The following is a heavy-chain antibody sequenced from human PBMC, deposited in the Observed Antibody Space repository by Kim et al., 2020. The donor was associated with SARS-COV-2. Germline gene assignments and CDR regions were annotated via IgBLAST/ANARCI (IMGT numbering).Heavy chain of an antibody. CDR1: GFTFSSYG. Sequence: GGSLRLSCAASGFTFSSYGMHWVRQAPGKGLEWVAVIWYDGSNKYYADSVKGRFTISRDNSKNTLYLQMNSLRAEDTAVYYCAKGRRVRGFSDYYYYYGMDVWGQGTTVTVSS. D-gene: IGHD3-10*01. J-gene: IGHJ6*02. CDR3: AKGRRVRGFSDYYYYYGMDV. V-gene: IGHV3-33*06. CDR2: IWYDGSNK.